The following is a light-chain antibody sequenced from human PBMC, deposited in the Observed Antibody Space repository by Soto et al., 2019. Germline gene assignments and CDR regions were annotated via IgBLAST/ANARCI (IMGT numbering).Light chain of an antibody. V-gene: IGLV1-44*01. CDR2: TTN. CDR1: NSNIGSNT. CDR3: AAWDDSLNGYV. J-gene: IGLJ1*01. Sequence: QSVLTQPPSASGTPGQRVSVSCSGSNSNIGSNTVNWYLQLPGTAPKLLIYTTNQRPSRVPDRFSGSKSGTSASLAISGLQSEDAADYYCAAWDDSLNGYVFGTGTKVTVL.